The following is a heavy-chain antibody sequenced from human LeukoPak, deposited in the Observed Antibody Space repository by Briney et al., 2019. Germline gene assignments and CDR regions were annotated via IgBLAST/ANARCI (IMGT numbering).Heavy chain of an antibody. CDR3: AKDMTAAAYNWFDP. V-gene: IGHV4-4*07. Sequence: PSETLSLTCTVSGGSISNYYWSWIRQPAGKGLEWIGRIYTSGTTNYNPSLKSRVTMSVDTSKNQFSLKLSSVTAADTAICYCAKDMTAAAYNWFDPWGRGTLVTVSS. CDR1: GGSISNYY. J-gene: IGHJ5*02. D-gene: IGHD6-13*01. CDR2: IYTSGTT.